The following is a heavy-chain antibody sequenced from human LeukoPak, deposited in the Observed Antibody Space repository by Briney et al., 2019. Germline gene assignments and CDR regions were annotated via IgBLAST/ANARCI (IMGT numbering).Heavy chain of an antibody. Sequence: PGGSLRLSCAASGFTVSSSYMTWVRQAPGKGQEWVSITYADGYTFYADSVKGRFTISRDSSRNTLCLQMNSLRAEDTAMYYCARGLRHCDRTSCFQPFDCWGQGTLVTVSS. V-gene: IGHV3-53*01. J-gene: IGHJ4*02. CDR2: TYADGYT. D-gene: IGHD2-2*01. CDR1: GFTVSSSY. CDR3: ARGLRHCDRTSCFQPFDC.